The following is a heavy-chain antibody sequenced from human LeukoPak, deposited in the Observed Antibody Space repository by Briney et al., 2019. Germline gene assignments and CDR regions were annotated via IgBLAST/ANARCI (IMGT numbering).Heavy chain of an antibody. D-gene: IGHD1-26*01. CDR2: ISGGGGNT. CDR3: GKNRYSGSLSPFDI. V-gene: IGHV3-23*01. J-gene: IGHJ3*02. CDR1: KFAFSSYA. Sequence: HPGGSLRLSCAASKFAFSSYAMSWVRQAPGKGLEWVSAISGGGGNTYYADSVKGRFTISRDISKNTLYLQMNSLRAEDTAVYYCGKNRYSGSLSPFDIWGQGTMVTVSS.